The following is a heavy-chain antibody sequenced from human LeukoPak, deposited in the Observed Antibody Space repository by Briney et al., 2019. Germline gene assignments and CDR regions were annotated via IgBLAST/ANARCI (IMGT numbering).Heavy chain of an antibody. CDR3: ARPGDSSGWYYFDY. D-gene: IGHD6-19*01. Sequence: PGGSLRLSCAASGFTFSSYGMHWVRQAPGKGLEWVAVIWYDGSNKYYADSVKGRFTISRDNSKNTLYLQMNSLRAEDTAVYYCARPGDSSGWYYFDYWGQGTLVTVSP. J-gene: IGHJ4*02. CDR2: IWYDGSNK. CDR1: GFTFSSYG. V-gene: IGHV3-33*01.